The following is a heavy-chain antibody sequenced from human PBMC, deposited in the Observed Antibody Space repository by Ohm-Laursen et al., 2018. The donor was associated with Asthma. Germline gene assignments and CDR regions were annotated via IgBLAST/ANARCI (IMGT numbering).Heavy chain of an antibody. CDR2: INTGNGIT. Sequence: GASVKVSCKASGYTFTSYAIHWVRQVPGQRLEWMGWINTGNGITKYSQKFQGRVTITRDTSASTAYMELSSLRSEDTAMYYCAKVKYSSSFDYWGQGTLVSVSS. CDR1: GYTFTSYA. J-gene: IGHJ4*02. CDR3: AKVKYSSSFDY. V-gene: IGHV1-3*04. D-gene: IGHD6-13*01.